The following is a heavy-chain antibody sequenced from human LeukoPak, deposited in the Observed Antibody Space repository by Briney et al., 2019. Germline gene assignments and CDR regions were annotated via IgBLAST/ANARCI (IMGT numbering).Heavy chain of an antibody. J-gene: IGHJ4*02. CDR1: GYSFSTYW. D-gene: IGHD4-23*01. CDR3: ARVGGSNSDFDS. V-gene: IGHV5-51*01. CDR2: IYPGDSDA. Sequence: GESLKISCKGSGYSFSTYWIGWVRQMPGKGLEWMGIIYPGDSDARYSPSFQGQVTISADKSVTTAFLQWSSLKASDTAMYYCARVGGSNSDFDSWGQGTLVTVSS.